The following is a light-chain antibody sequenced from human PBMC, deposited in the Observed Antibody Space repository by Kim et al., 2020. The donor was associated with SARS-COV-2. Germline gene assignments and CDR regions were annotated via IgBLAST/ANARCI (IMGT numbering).Light chain of an antibody. CDR3: QAWDINTVV. V-gene: IGLV3-1*01. Sequence: SYELTQPPSVSVSPGQTASITCSGDKLGDKFACWYQQRPGQSPVLVIYQDIKRPSGIPERFSGSNSGNTATLTISGTQAMDGADYYCQAWDINTVVFGGGTQLTVL. CDR2: QDI. J-gene: IGLJ2*01. CDR1: KLGDKF.